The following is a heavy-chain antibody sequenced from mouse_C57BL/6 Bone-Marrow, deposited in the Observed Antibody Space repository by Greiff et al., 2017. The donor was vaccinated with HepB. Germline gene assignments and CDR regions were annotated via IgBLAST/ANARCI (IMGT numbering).Heavy chain of an antibody. CDR3: GRGDY. J-gene: IGHJ3*01. CDR2: ISNGGNTL. CDR1: GFTFSHFG. V-gene: IGHV5-17*02. D-gene: IGHD3-3*01. Sequence: EVQLQESGGGLVQPGGSRKLSCAASGFTFSHFGMHWVRQAPEKGLEWVAFISNGGNTLYYADTLKGRFTISRDNPRNTLFLQMTSLRSEDTAIYYCGRGDYWGQGTLVTVSA.